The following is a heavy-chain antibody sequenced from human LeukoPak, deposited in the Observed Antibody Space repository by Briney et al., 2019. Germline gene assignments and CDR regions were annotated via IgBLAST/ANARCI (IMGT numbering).Heavy chain of an antibody. CDR2: IQQFGSEK. D-gene: IGHD3-22*01. Sequence: PGGSLRLSCAASGFTFSSYWMSWVRQAPGRGLEWVANIQQFGSEKNYVDSVKGRFTISRDNAKNSLYLQMNSLRAEDTAVYYCARISYDSSGYYDYWGQGTLVTVSS. J-gene: IGHJ4*02. CDR1: GFTFSSYW. V-gene: IGHV3-7*05. CDR3: ARISYDSSGYYDY.